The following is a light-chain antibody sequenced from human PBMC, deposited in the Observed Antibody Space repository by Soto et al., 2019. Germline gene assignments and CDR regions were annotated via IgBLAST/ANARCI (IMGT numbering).Light chain of an antibody. CDR3: QQYNKLPLT. J-gene: IGKJ4*01. V-gene: IGKV3-15*01. Sequence: EIVMTQSPATLSVSPGERATLSCRASQSVSSNLAWYQQKPGQAPRLIIYSTSTRATGIPARFSGSGSGTEFNLTIRSLQSEDFAVYYCQQYNKLPLTFGGGTKVEIK. CDR1: QSVSSN. CDR2: STS.